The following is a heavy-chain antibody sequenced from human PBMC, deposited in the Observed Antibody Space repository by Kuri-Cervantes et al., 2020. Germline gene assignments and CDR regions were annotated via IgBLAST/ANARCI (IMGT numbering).Heavy chain of an antibody. CDR3: ARDPNYYDSSGYIDY. D-gene: IGHD3-22*01. CDR2: IGTAGDT. J-gene: IGHJ4*02. CDR1: GFTFSSYD. V-gene: IGHV3-13*01. Sequence: GESLKISCAASGFTFSSYDMHWVRQATGKGLEWVSAIGTAGDTYYPGSVKGRFAISRDNSKNTLYLQMNSLRAEDTAVYYCARDPNYYDSSGYIDYWGQGTLVTVSS.